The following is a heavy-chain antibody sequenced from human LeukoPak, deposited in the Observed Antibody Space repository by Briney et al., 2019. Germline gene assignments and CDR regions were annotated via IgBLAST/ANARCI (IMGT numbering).Heavy chain of an antibody. CDR1: GGTFSSYA. CDR3: ARVYCSSTSCYAPDAFDI. V-gene: IGHV1-69*13. J-gene: IGHJ3*02. CDR2: IIPIFGTA. Sequence: ASVKVSCKASGGTFSSYAISWVRQAPGQGLEWMGGIIPIFGTANYAQKFQGRVTITADESTSTAYMELSSLRSEDAAVYYCARVYCSSTSCYAPDAFDIWGQGTMVTVSS. D-gene: IGHD2-2*01.